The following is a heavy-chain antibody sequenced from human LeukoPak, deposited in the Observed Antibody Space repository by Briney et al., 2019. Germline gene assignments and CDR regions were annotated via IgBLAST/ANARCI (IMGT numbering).Heavy chain of an antibody. Sequence: VASVKVSCKASGYTFTNYAIAWVRQAPGQGLEWMGWISASNGNTNYPQKLQGRVTMTTDTSTTTAYMELRSLRSDDTAVYYCARFYYDFWSGENYYYHYMGVWGKGTTVTVSS. CDR1: GYTFTNYA. V-gene: IGHV1-18*01. CDR3: ARFYYDFWSGENYYYHYMGV. J-gene: IGHJ6*03. CDR2: ISASNGNT. D-gene: IGHD3-3*01.